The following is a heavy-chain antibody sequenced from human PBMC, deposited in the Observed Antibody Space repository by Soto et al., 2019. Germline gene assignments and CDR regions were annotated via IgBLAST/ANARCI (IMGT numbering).Heavy chain of an antibody. J-gene: IGHJ4*02. D-gene: IGHD6-19*01. Sequence: QVQLVESGGGVVQPGGYLRLSCAASGFTFRRYGMHWVRQAPGKGLEWVAVISYDGSNKFYADSLKGRVTISRDNSKNTLYLQVNSLRTEDTAVYYCAKDVGSGWWEAYSWGQGTLVTVS. CDR2: ISYDGSNK. V-gene: IGHV3-30*18. CDR3: AKDVGSGWWEAYS. CDR1: GFTFRRYG.